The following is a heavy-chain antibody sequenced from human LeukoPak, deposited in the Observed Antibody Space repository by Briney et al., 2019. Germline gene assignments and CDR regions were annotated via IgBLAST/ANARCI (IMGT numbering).Heavy chain of an antibody. CDR2: IYYSGST. J-gene: IGHJ5*02. CDR1: GGSISSYY. CDR3: ARFNSMGGFDP. D-gene: IGHD2/OR15-2a*01. V-gene: IGHV4-59*01. Sequence: SETLSLTCTVSGGSISSYYWSWIRQPPGKGLEWIGYIYYSGSTNYNPSLKSRVTISVDTSKNQLSLKLSSVTAADTAVYYCARFNSMGGFDPWGQGTLVTVSS.